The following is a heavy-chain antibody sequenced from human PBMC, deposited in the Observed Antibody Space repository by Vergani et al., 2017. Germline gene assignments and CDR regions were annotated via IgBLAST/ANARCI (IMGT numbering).Heavy chain of an antibody. Sequence: QVQLQESGPGLVKPSGTLSLTCAVSGGSISSGGYSWSWIRQPPGKGLEWIGYIYHSGSTYYNPSLKSRVTISVDRSKNQFSLKLSSVTAADTAVYYCARGAAAGSVGNWFDPWGQGTLVTVSS. CDR1: GGSISSGGYS. J-gene: IGHJ5*02. V-gene: IGHV4-30-2*01. CDR2: IYHSGST. CDR3: ARGAAAGSVGNWFDP. D-gene: IGHD6-13*01.